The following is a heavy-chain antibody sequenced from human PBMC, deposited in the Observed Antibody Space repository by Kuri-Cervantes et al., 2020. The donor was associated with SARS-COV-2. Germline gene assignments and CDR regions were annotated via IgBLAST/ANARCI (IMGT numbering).Heavy chain of an antibody. J-gene: IGHJ6*02. CDR3: ARTGLPGWYYYYGMDV. Sequence: GGSLRLSCAASGFTFSSYSMNWVRQAPGKGLEWVSSISSSSSTIYYADSVKGRFTISRDNAKNSLYLQMNSLRAEDTAVYYCARTGLPGWYYYYGMDVWGQGTTVTVSS. D-gene: IGHD2-15*01. CDR1: GFTFSSYS. CDR2: ISSSSSTI. V-gene: IGHV3-21*04.